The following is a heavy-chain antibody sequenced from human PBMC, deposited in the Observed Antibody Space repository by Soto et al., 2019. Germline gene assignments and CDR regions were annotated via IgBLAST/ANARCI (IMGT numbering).Heavy chain of an antibody. CDR3: ARDRLMATAGTARHYFGLDV. CDR2: IYYSGNT. D-gene: IGHD5-18*01. CDR1: GGSIRSGGYY. V-gene: IGHV4-31*03. J-gene: IGHJ6*02. Sequence: SETLSLTCTASGGSIRSGGYYWSWVRQNPRRGLEWIGNIYYSGNTYYNPSLKSRLTISVDTSKNQFSLNLSSVTAADTAVYYCARDRLMATAGTARHYFGLDVWGQGTTVTVSS.